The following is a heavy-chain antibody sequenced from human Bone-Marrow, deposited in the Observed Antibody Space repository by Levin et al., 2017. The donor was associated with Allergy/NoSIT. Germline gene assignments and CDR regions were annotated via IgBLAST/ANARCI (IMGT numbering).Heavy chain of an antibody. J-gene: IGHJ4*02. D-gene: IGHD3-22*01. CDR1: GFTFDDYA. CDR2: TSANSERT. CDR3: TKARLRQDDVSSYYSGGFDS. V-gene: IGHV3-9*01. Sequence: QSGGSLRLSCAASGFTFDDYAMHWVRQAPGKGLEWVSGTSANSERTGYADSVKGRFTISRDNAKVYLEMVGLRPEDTAFYFCTKARLRQDDVSSYYSGGFDSWGRGTLVTVSS.